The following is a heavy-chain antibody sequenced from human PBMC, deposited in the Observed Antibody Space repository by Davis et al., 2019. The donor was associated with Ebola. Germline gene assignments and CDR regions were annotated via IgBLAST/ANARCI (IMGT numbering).Heavy chain of an antibody. CDR2: ISAYNGNT. J-gene: IGHJ4*02. CDR1: GYTFNIYH. CDR3: ARDRGMIAAAGTVDY. V-gene: IGHV1-18*04. D-gene: IGHD6-13*01. Sequence: ASVKVSCKASGYTFNIYHVHWVRQAPGQGLEWMGWISAYNGNTNYAQKLQGRVTMTTDTSTSTAYMELRSLRSDDTAVYYCARDRGMIAAAGTVDYWGQGTLVTVSS.